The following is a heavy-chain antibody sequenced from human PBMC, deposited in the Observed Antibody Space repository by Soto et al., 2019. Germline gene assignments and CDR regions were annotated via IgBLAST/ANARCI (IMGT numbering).Heavy chain of an antibody. D-gene: IGHD4-4*01. Sequence: QLQLQESGPGLVKPSETLSLTCTVSGGSISSSSYYWGWIRQPPGKGLEWIGSIYYSGSTYYNPSRKGGVTISVDTSKTQSSLKLSSVTAADTAVYYCARFTVTTRRLNWFDPWGQGTLVTVSS. CDR1: GGSISSSSYY. CDR2: IYYSGST. J-gene: IGHJ5*02. V-gene: IGHV4-39*01. CDR3: ARFTVTTRRLNWFDP.